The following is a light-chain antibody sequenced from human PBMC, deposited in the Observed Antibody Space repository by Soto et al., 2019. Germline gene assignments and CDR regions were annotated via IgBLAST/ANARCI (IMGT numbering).Light chain of an antibody. CDR1: QSVSSN. CDR2: GAS. J-gene: IGKJ1*01. Sequence: EIVMTQSPATLSVSPGERATLSCRASQSVSSNLAWYQQKTGQAPRLLLYGASTRSTGIPARFSGSGSGTEFTLTIRSLQSEDFAVYYCQQYNNWPPWTFGQGTKVEIK. CDR3: QQYNNWPPWT. V-gene: IGKV3-15*01.